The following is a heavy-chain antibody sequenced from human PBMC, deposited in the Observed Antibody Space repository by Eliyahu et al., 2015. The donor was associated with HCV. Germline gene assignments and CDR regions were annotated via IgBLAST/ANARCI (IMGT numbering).Heavy chain of an antibody. CDR3: ATERGSPSDGMDV. CDR2: ISRRSNYI. V-gene: IGHV3-21*06. J-gene: IGHJ6*02. CDR1: EFTFSRYS. Sequence: EMQLVESGGGLVKPGGSLRLSCTASEFTFSRYSMNWVRQPPGKGLEWVSSISRRSNYIFYADSVKGRFTTSRDNAKNSLSLQMSGLRVEDTAVYYCATERGSPSDGMDVWGQGTTVTVS. D-gene: IGHD3-10*01.